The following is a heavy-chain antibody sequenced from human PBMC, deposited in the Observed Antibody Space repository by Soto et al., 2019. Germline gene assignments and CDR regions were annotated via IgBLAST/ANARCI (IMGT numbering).Heavy chain of an antibody. CDR2: IIPIFGTA. CDR3: ARDQGRDIVVVPAAMYYYYGMDV. D-gene: IGHD2-2*01. V-gene: IGHV1-69*13. J-gene: IGHJ6*02. Sequence: GASVKVSCKASGGTFSSYAISWVRQAPGQGLEWMGGIIPIFGTANYAQKFQGRVTITADESTSTAYMELSSLRSEDTAVYYCARDQGRDIVVVPAAMYYYYGMDVWGQGTTVTV. CDR1: GGTFSSYA.